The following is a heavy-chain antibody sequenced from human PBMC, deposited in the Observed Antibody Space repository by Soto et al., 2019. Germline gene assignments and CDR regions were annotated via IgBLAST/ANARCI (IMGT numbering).Heavy chain of an antibody. V-gene: IGHV3-23*01. CDR2: ISGSGGST. CDR3: AKEGQNIVVVPAAYANWFDP. J-gene: IGHJ5*02. D-gene: IGHD2-2*01. Sequence: TWWSLRLSCPASGFTFSSYAMSWVRQAPGKGLEWVSAISGSGGSTYYADSVKGRFTISRDNSKNTLYLQMNSLRAEDTAVYYCAKEGQNIVVVPAAYANWFDPWGQGTLVTVSS. CDR1: GFTFSSYA.